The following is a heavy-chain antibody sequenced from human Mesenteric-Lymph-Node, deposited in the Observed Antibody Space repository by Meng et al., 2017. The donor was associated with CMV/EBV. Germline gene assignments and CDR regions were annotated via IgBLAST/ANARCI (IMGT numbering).Heavy chain of an antibody. CDR1: GFTFNKYA. D-gene: IGHD6-6*01. V-gene: IGHV3-30-3*01. Sequence: GESLKISCADSGFTFNKYAIHWVRQAPGKGLEWVPLISYDGATKNYADSVKGRVTISRDNSKNTVYLQLDNLRADDTAVYYCAAEYQFLNTPYFEYWGQGTLVTVSS. CDR3: AAEYQFLNTPYFEY. CDR2: ISYDGATK. J-gene: IGHJ4*02.